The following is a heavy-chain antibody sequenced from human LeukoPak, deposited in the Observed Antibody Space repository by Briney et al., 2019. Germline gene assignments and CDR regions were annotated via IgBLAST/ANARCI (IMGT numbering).Heavy chain of an antibody. CDR1: GFTFSRYN. Sequence: GGSLRLSCAASGFTFSRYNMNWVRQAPGKGLERFSSISSSSSYIYYADSVKRRFTISRDNAKHSLYLQMNSLRAEDTAVYYCARGDSYYDIVTGYSNGDYYFDYWGQGTLVTVSS. D-gene: IGHD3-9*01. CDR3: ARGDSYYDIVTGYSNGDYYFDY. CDR2: ISSSSSYI. V-gene: IGHV3-21*01. J-gene: IGHJ4*02.